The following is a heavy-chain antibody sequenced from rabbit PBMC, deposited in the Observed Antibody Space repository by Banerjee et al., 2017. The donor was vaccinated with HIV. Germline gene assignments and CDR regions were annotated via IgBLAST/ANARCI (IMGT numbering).Heavy chain of an antibody. Sequence: QEQLEESGGGLVKPGGTLTLTCTASGFDLSSYYYICWVRQAPGKGLEWIACIYAGSSGNSYYANWAKGRFTISKTSSTTVTLQVTSLTVADTATYFCATPYYTYGYTGYAYYGYDLWGQGTLVTVS. J-gene: IGHJ6*01. CDR2: IYAGSSGNS. CDR3: ATPYYTYGYTGYAYYGYDL. V-gene: IGHV1S45*01. D-gene: IGHD6-1*01. CDR1: GFDLSSYYY.